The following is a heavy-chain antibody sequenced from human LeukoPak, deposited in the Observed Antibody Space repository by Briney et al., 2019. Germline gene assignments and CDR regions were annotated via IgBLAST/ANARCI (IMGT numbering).Heavy chain of an antibody. D-gene: IGHD3-3*01. Sequence: PSETLSLTCTVSGGSISSYYWSWIRRPAGKGLEWIGRIYTSGSTNYNPSLKSRVTMSVDTSKNQFSLKLSSVTAADTAVYYCAREAKDFWSGYLVDYWGQGTLVTVSS. V-gene: IGHV4-4*07. CDR3: AREAKDFWSGYLVDY. J-gene: IGHJ4*02. CDR2: IYTSGST. CDR1: GGSISSYY.